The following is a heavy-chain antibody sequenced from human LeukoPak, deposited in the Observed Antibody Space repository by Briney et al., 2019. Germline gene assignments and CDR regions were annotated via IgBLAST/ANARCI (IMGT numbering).Heavy chain of an antibody. CDR3: AKDHGYCTNGLCSSLRAFDI. V-gene: IGHV3-48*03. D-gene: IGHD2-8*01. CDR1: GFTFSSYE. Sequence: GGSLRLSCAASGFTFSSYEMNWVRQAPGKGLEWVSYISSSGSTIYYADSVKGRFTISRDNSKNMLYLQMNSLSADDTAVYYCAKDHGYCTNGLCSSLRAFDIWGQGTMVTVS. CDR2: ISSSGSTI. J-gene: IGHJ3*02.